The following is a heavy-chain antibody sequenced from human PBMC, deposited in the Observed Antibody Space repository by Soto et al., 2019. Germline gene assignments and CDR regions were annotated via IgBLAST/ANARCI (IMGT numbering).Heavy chain of an antibody. CDR2: LDSANLA. Sequence: EVHLVESGGGLVQPGGSLRLSCAASGFIVSNNSMSWVRQAPGKGLEWVSLLDSANLAKYTDSVKGRFTISRDNSKNTLYLQLNTLRAEDTAVYCCAGQPAGEDGPHFDYWGQGTLVTVSS. CDR1: GFIVSNNS. V-gene: IGHV3-66*04. J-gene: IGHJ4*02. CDR3: AGQPAGEDGPHFDY.